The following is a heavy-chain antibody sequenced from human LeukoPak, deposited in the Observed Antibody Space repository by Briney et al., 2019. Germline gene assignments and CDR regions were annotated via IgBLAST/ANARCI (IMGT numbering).Heavy chain of an antibody. CDR1: GFTFSSYG. CDR2: IRYDGSNK. J-gene: IGHJ4*02. Sequence: PGGSLRLSCAASGFTFSSYGMHWVRQAPGKGLEWVAFIRYDGSNKYYADSVKGRFTISRDNSKNTLYLQMNSLRAEDAAVYYCAKDGAVVPAAITSFDYWGQGTLVTVSS. D-gene: IGHD2-2*01. V-gene: IGHV3-30*02. CDR3: AKDGAVVPAAITSFDY.